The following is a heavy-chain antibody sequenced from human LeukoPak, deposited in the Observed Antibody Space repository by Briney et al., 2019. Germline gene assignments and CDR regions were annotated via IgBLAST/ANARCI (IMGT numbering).Heavy chain of an antibody. V-gene: IGHV6-1*01. J-gene: IGHJ4*02. D-gene: IGHD5-24*01. CDR1: GDSVSSNSAA. CDR2: TYYRSKWYN. CDR3: ARAPRRDGYNYVGDFDY. Sequence: SQTLSLTCAISGDSVSSNSAAWNWIRQSPSRGLEWLGRTYYRSKWYNDYAVSVKSRITINPDTSKNQFSLQLNSVTPEDTAVYYCARAPRRDGYNYVGDFDYWDQGTLVTVSS.